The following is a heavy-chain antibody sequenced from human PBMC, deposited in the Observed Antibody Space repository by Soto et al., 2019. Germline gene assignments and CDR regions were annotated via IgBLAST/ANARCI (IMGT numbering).Heavy chain of an antibody. D-gene: IGHD2-21*01. J-gene: IGHJ3*02. CDR2: ISAYNGNT. V-gene: IGHV1-18*01. CDR1: GYTFTSYG. CDR3: ARGVIPRKEWGYDAFDI. Sequence: PGDSLKICCKASGYTFTSYGISWVRQAPGQGLEWMGWISAYNGNTNYAQKLQGRVTMTTDTSTSTAYMELRSLRSDDTAVYYCARGVIPRKEWGYDAFDIWGQGTMVTVSS.